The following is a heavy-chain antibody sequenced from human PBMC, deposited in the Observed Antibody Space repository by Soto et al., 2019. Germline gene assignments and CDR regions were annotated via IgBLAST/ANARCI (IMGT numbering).Heavy chain of an antibody. J-gene: IGHJ4*02. CDR3: AAGSSSGPYDY. V-gene: IGHV4-39*07. CDR2: IYYSGST. Sequence: SETLSLTCTVSGDSIGSTTFYWGWIRQAPGKGLEWIGNIYYSGSTNYNPSLKSRVTMSVDTSKNQFSLKLSSVTAADTAVYYCAAGSSSGPYDYWGQGTLVTVSS. CDR1: GDSIGSTTFY. D-gene: IGHD6-6*01.